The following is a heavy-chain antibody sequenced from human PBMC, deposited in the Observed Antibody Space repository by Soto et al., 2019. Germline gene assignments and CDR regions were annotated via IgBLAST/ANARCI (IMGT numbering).Heavy chain of an antibody. CDR3: ARHQIAMIVLKIYFDL. V-gene: IGHV3-23*01. CDR1: GFTFSDYA. Sequence: GGSLRLSCAASGFTFSDYAMTWVRQAPGKGLEWVASISDSSSTTYYADSVKGRFTISRDNSKSTLYLQMDTLRAEDTAVYYCARHQIAMIVLKIYFDLWGQGTMVTVSS. J-gene: IGHJ3*01. D-gene: IGHD3-22*01. CDR2: ISDSSSTT.